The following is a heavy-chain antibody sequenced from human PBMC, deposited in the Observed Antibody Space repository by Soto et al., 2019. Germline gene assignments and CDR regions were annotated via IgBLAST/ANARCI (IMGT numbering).Heavy chain of an antibody. Sequence: GGSLRLSCAASGFTFSNAWMSWVRQAPGKGLALVGRFKRKTDDGTTDYAAPVKGRFTILRDDSKNTLYLQMNSLKTEDTAVYYCTTERIVLMVYAMGSSSRWFDPWGQGTLVTVSS. CDR1: GFTFSNAW. J-gene: IGHJ5*02. CDR3: TTERIVLMVYAMGSSSRWFDP. V-gene: IGHV3-15*01. CDR2: FKRKTDDGTT. D-gene: IGHD2-8*01.